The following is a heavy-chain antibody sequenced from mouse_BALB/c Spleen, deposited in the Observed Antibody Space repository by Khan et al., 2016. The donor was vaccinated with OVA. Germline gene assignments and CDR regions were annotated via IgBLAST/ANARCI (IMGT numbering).Heavy chain of an antibody. V-gene: IGHV5-6*01. CDR3: TSHLTGSFAY. J-gene: IGHJ3*01. CDR1: GFTFSNYG. CDR2: ISSDGSYT. Sequence: EVELVESGGDLVKPGGSLKLSCAVSGFTFSNYGMSWVHQTPDKRLEWVATISSDGSYTYYPDSVKGRFTISRNNAKNTLYLQMTSLRSEDTAMFYCTSHLTGSFAYWGQGTLVTVSA. D-gene: IGHD4-1*01.